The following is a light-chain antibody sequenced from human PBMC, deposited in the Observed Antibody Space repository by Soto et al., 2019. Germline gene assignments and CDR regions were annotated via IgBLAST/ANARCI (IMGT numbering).Light chain of an antibody. V-gene: IGKV1-5*03. Sequence: DIQMTQSPSTLSGSVGDRVTITCRASQTISSWLAWYQQKPGKAPKLLIYKASTLKSGVPSRFRGSGSGTEFTLTISSLQPDDFATYYCQHYNSYSEAFGQGNK. CDR3: QHYNSYSEA. CDR1: QTISSW. J-gene: IGKJ1*01. CDR2: KAS.